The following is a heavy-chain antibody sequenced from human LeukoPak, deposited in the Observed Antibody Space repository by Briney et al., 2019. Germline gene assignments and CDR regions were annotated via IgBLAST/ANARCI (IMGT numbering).Heavy chain of an antibody. V-gene: IGHV4-34*01. CDR2: INHFGST. D-gene: IGHD3-3*01. Sequence: MPSETLSLTCAVYGASFSGYYWSWIRQPPGKGLEWIGEINHFGSTNYNPSLKSRVTISVDTSRNQFSLKLSSVTAADTAVYYCARVPLIDDLPSSFDYWGQGTLVTVSS. CDR3: ARVPLIDDLPSSFDY. J-gene: IGHJ4*02. CDR1: GASFSGYY.